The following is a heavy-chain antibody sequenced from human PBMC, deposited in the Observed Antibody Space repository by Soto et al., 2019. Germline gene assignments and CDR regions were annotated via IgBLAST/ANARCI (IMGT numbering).Heavy chain of an antibody. CDR1: GGSISSYY. D-gene: IGHD1-26*01. J-gene: IGHJ4*02. CDR2: IYYSGST. V-gene: IGHV4-59*01. CDR3: ARYYLGGAKYYFDY. Sequence: PSETLSLTCTVSGGSISSYYWSWIRQPPGKGLEWIGYIYYSGSTNYNPSLKSRVTISVDTSKNQFSLKLSSVTAADTAVYYCARYYLGGAKYYFDYWGQGTLVTAPQ.